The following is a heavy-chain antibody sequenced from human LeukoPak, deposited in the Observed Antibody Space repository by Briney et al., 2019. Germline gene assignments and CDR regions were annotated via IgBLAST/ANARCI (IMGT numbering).Heavy chain of an antibody. D-gene: IGHD2-21*01. CDR3: ARASDYYSSLYYFDY. CDR2: IIPIFVTA. J-gene: IGHJ4*02. Sequence: SVKVSCKASGGTFSSYAISWVRQAPGQGLEWMGGIIPIFVTANYAQKFQGRVTITADESTSTAYMELSSLRSEDTAVYYCARASDYYSSLYYFDYWGQGTLVTVSS. V-gene: IGHV1-69*13. CDR1: GGTFSSYA.